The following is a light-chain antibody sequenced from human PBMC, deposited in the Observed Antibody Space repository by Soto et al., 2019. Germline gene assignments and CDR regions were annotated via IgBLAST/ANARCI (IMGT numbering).Light chain of an antibody. Sequence: DIVMTQTPLSSPVTLGQPASISCKSSQSLVRSDGSTYLSWLHQRPGQPPRLLFYKISNRFSGVAARFSAGGAGTDFTLKISRVEAEDVGLYYCMQATQFPLTFGGGTKVEIK. CDR2: KIS. CDR3: MQATQFPLT. V-gene: IGKV2-24*01. J-gene: IGKJ4*01. CDR1: QSLVRSDGSTY.